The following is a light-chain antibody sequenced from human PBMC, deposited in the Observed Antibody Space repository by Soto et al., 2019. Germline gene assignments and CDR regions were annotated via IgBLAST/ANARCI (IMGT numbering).Light chain of an antibody. Sequence: QSALTQPASVSGSPGQSITISCTGTSSDVGSYNLVSWYQQHPGKAPKLMIYEGSKRPSGVSNRFSGSKSGNTASLTISGLQAEDEAAYYGCSYAGSSTVVFGGGTKLTVL. CDR1: SSDVGSYNL. CDR3: CSYAGSSTVV. CDR2: EGS. J-gene: IGLJ2*01. V-gene: IGLV2-23*01.